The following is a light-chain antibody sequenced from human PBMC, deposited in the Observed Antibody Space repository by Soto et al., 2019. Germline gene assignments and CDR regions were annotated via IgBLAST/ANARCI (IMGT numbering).Light chain of an antibody. CDR1: QSISSW. CDR3: QQYNSDWYT. V-gene: IGKV1-5*01. Sequence: DIQMTQFPSTLSASIGDRVTITCRASQSISSWLAWYQQKPGKAPKLLIYDASTLESGVPSRFSGSGAGTEFTLTISSLQPDDFATYSCQQYNSDWYTFGQGTKLEIK. J-gene: IGKJ2*01. CDR2: DAS.